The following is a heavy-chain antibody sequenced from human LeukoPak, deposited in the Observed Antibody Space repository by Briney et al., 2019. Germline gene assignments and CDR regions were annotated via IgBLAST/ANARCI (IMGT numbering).Heavy chain of an antibody. V-gene: IGHV1-2*02. CDR1: GYTFTGYY. Sequence: ASVKVSCKASGYTFTGYYMHWVRQAPGQGLEWMGWINPNSGGTNYAQKFQGRVTMTRDTSISTAYMELSRLRSDDTAVYYCARDRALLGATTVDYWGQGTLVIVSS. D-gene: IGHD1-26*01. CDR2: INPNSGGT. CDR3: ARDRALLGATTVDY. J-gene: IGHJ4*02.